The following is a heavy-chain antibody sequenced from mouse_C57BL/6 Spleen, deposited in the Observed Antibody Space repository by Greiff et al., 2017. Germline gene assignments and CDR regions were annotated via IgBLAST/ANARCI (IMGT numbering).Heavy chain of an antibody. D-gene: IGHD1-1*01. CDR2: INPYNGGT. J-gene: IGHJ1*03. Sequence: VQLQQSGPVLVKPGASVKMSCKASGYTFTDSYMNWVKQSHGKSLEWIGVINPYNGGTSYNQQFKGKATLTVDKSSSPAYMELNSLTSEDSAVYYCARSLYYYGSTRYFDVWGTGTTVTVSS. CDR3: ARSLYYYGSTRYFDV. V-gene: IGHV1-19*01. CDR1: GYTFTDSY.